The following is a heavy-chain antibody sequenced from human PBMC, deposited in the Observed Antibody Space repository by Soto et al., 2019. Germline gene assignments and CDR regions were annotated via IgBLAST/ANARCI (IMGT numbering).Heavy chain of an antibody. CDR2: IVVVSGST. J-gene: IGHJ4*02. CDR3: SADHPHMAMGWPV. D-gene: IGHD1-26*01. Sequence: ASVKVSCKASGFDFGSFGIQFLRQTRGRGLEWIGWIVVVSGSTNYARHFQGRVAISRDMSSSTAYLDLSDLKSDDTAVYFCSADHPHMAMGWPVWGQGTQVTVSS. V-gene: IGHV1-58*02. CDR1: GFDFGSFG.